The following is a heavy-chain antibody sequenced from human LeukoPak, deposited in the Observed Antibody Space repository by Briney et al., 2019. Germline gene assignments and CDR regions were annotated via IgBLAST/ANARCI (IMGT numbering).Heavy chain of an antibody. Sequence: ASVKVSCKASGGTFSSYAISWVRQAPGQGLEWMGRIIPILGIANYAQKFQGRVTITADKSTSTAYMELSSLRSEDTAVYYCATDQMEQWLRNDAFDIWGQGTMVTVSS. J-gene: IGHJ3*02. CDR3: ATDQMEQWLRNDAFDI. V-gene: IGHV1-69*04. D-gene: IGHD6-19*01. CDR2: IIPILGIA. CDR1: GGTFSSYA.